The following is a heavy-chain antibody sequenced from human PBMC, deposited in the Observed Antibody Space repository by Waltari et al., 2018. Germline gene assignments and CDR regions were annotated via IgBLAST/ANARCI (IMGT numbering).Heavy chain of an antibody. J-gene: IGHJ4*02. Sequence: QVQLVECGGGVVQPGRSLRLACAAPGFILRSYGMTWARPAPGKGLEWVAVISYDGSNKYYADSVKGRFTIARDNSKNTLYLQMNSLRAEDTAVYYCAKDDFIRSGGSCPIDYWGQGTLVTVSS. V-gene: IGHV3-30*18. CDR3: AKDDFIRSGGSCPIDY. CDR1: GFILRSYG. CDR2: ISYDGSNK. D-gene: IGHD2-15*01.